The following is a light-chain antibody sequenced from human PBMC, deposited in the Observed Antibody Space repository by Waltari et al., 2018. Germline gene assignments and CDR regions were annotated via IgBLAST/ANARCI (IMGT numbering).Light chain of an antibody. CDR2: GAS. CDR1: QGISSS. CDR3: QQYFGIPIT. Sequence: DIQMTQSPSSLPASLGDRVTITCRASQGISSSLAWYQKKVGEAPKLLLYGASRLESGVPSRFSGSGSGTVYTLTISSLQPEDFATYYCQQYFGIPITFGQGTRLE. J-gene: IGKJ5*01. V-gene: IGKV1-NL1*01.